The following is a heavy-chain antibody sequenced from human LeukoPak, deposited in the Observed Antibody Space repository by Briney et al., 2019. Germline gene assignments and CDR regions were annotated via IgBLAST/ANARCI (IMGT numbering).Heavy chain of an antibody. J-gene: IGHJ4*02. CDR3: ARKIRSYGQHFDY. CDR2: ISSSSSYI. Sequence: GGSLRLSCAASGFTFSSYSMNWVRQAPGKGLEWVLSISSSSSYIYYADSVKGRFTISRDNAKNSLYLQMNSLRAEDTAVYYCARKIRSYGQHFDYWGQGTLVTVSS. V-gene: IGHV3-21*01. D-gene: IGHD5-18*01. CDR1: GFTFSSYS.